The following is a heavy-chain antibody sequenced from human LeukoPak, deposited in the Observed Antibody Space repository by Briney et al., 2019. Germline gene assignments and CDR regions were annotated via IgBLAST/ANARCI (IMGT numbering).Heavy chain of an antibody. J-gene: IGHJ4*02. D-gene: IGHD2-15*01. CDR2: ISSSSSTI. V-gene: IGHV3-48*04. CDR3: ARDLGGPFDY. CDR1: GFTFSSYS. Sequence: GGSLRLSCAASGFTFSSYSMNWVRQAPGKGLEWVSYISSSSSTIYYADSVKGRFTISRDNAKNSLYLQMNSLRAEDTAVYYCARDLGGPFDYWGQGTLVTVSS.